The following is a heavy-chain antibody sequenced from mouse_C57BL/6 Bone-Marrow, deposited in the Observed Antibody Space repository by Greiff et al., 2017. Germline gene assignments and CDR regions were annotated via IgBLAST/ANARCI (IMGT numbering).Heavy chain of an antibody. Sequence: QVQLQQSGAELVKPGASVKMSCKASGYTFTTYPIEWMKQNHGTSLAWIGNFHPYNDDTKYNEKFKGKATLTVEKSSSTVYLELSRLTSDDSAVYYCARSYYYGSSPYWYFDVWGTGTTVTVSS. V-gene: IGHV1-47*01. CDR2: FHPYNDDT. CDR1: GYTFTTYP. CDR3: ARSYYYGSSPYWYFDV. J-gene: IGHJ1*03. D-gene: IGHD1-1*01.